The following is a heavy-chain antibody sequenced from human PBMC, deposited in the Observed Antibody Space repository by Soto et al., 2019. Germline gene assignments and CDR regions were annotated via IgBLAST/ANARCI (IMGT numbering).Heavy chain of an antibody. CDR3: ASLADF. J-gene: IGHJ4*02. CDR1: GFTFDDFA. V-gene: IGHV3-9*01. Sequence: EVQRVESGGGLVQPGRSLRLACAASGFTFDDFAMQWVRQVPGKGLEWVAGISWNGDNSGYADSVQGRFTISRDNAKNSLYLQMNSLRPEDTALYYCASLADFWGQGVLVTVSS. CDR2: ISWNGDNS.